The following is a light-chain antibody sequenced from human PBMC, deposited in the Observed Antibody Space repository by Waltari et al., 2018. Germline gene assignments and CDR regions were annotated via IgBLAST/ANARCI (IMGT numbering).Light chain of an antibody. CDR1: QSVGKY. CDR3: QHYVRLPAT. V-gene: IGKV3-20*01. J-gene: IGKJ1*01. CDR2: HTS. Sequence: EIVLTQSPGTLSLSPGERDTLSCWASQSVGKYLAWYQQKPGQAPRLLIYHTSNRATGIPDRFRGIGSGTDFSLTISRLEPEDFAVYYCQHYVRLPATFGQGTKVEIK.